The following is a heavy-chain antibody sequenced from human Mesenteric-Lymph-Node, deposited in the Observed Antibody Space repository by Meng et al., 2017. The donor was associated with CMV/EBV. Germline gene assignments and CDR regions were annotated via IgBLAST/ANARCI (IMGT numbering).Heavy chain of an antibody. V-gene: IGHV4-4*02. CDR1: SGSISNNNW. CDR3: ARAGHLAGTNEY. Sequence: VSSGSISNNNWWSWVRQPPGKGLEWLGEIYHSGNTNYNHNPSLKSRVTISVDKSKNQFSLSLNSMAAADTAVYYCARAGHLAGTNEYWGQGTLVTVSS. J-gene: IGHJ4*02. CDR2: IYHSGNT.